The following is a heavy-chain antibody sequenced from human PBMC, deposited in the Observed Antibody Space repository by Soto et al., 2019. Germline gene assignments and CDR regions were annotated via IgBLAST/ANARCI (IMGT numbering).Heavy chain of an antibody. J-gene: IGHJ4*02. D-gene: IGHD3-10*01. CDR1: GGTFSPYT. Sequence: QVQLVQSGAEVKKPGSSVKVSCKASGGTFSPYTINWVRQAPGQGLEWMGRIIPFHGVTNYAQKFQARVTTTADKSTSTAYMELSGLRFEDTAMYYCTRDSEITVSTWSFGGFWGRGTLVTVSS. V-gene: IGHV1-69*08. CDR2: IIPFHGVT. CDR3: TRDSEITVSTWSFGGF.